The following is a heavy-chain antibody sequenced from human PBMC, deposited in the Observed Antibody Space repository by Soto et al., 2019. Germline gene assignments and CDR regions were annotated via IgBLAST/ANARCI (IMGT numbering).Heavy chain of an antibody. Sequence: PGGSLRLSCAASGFTFSSYAMHWVRQAPGKWLEWVAVISYDGSNKYYADSVKGRFTISRDNSKNTLYLHMNSLRAEDTAVYYCARDPEIPWAYYDILIGYYAGGMVVWGQGTTVTVSS. J-gene: IGHJ6*02. CDR2: ISYDGSNK. CDR3: ARDPEIPWAYYDILIGYYAGGMVV. V-gene: IGHV3-30-3*01. D-gene: IGHD3-9*01. CDR1: GFTFSSYA.